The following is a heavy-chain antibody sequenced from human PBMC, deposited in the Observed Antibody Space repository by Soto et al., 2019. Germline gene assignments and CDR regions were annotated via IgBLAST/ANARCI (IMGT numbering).Heavy chain of an antibody. D-gene: IGHD2-8*01. J-gene: IGHJ4*02. V-gene: IGHV4-31*03. Sequence: QVQLQESGPGLVKPSQTLSVTCTVSGGSVSSDDYSWSWIRQHPGKGLEWIGYIRDSGRTYYNPSPXXRVTISVHTSTNHFPLRLRSVTAAATAVYYCARAMANYFDYWGQGTLVTASS. CDR2: IRDSGRT. CDR3: ARAMANYFDY. CDR1: GGSVSSDDYS.